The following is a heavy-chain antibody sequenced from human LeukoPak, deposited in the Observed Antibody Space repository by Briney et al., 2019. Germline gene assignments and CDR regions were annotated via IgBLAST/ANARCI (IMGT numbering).Heavy chain of an antibody. CDR3: ARALDTYYYDISGFDY. V-gene: IGHV1-18*01. CDR1: GYTFTSYD. J-gene: IGHJ4*02. CDR2: ISVYNGNT. Sequence: EASVKVSCKASGYTFTSYDINWVRQAPGQGLQWMGWISVYNGNTNYAQNLQGRVTMTTDTSTSTAYMELRSLRSDDTAVYYCARALDTYYYDISGFDYWGQGTLVTVSS. D-gene: IGHD3-22*01.